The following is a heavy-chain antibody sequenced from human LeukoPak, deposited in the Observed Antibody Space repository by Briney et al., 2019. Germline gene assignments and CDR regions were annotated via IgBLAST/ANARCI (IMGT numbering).Heavy chain of an antibody. J-gene: IGHJ4*02. CDR1: GFTFSSYA. CDR3: AKGSGGSCYPTGDY. CDR2: ICGTGAST. D-gene: IGHD2-15*01. V-gene: IGHV3-23*01. Sequence: GGSLRLSCAASGFTFSSYAMSWVRQAPGKGLEWVSSICGTGASTYYADSVKGRFTIARDNSKNTLYLQMNSLRAEDTAVYYCAKGSGGSCYPTGDYWGQGTLVTVSS.